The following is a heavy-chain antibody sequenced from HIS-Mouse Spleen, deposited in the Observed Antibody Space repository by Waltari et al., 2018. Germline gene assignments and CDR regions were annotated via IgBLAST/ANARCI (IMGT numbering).Heavy chain of an antibody. CDR2: MNPNSGNT. Sequence: QVQLVQSGAEVKKPGASVKVSCKASGYTFTSYDINWVLQATGQGIEWMGWMNPNSGNTGYAQKFQGRVTMTRNTSISTAYMELSSLRSEDTAVYYCARGPWHWGPRYWYFDLWGRGTLVTVSS. D-gene: IGHD7-27*01. V-gene: IGHV1-8*01. CDR3: ARGPWHWGPRYWYFDL. J-gene: IGHJ2*01. CDR1: GYTFTSYD.